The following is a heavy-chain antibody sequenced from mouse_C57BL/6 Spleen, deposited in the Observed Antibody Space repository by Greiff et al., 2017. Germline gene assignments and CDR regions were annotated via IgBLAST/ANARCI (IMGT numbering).Heavy chain of an antibody. CDR1: GFTFSDYG. J-gene: IGHJ2*01. D-gene: IGHD4-1*01. CDR3: ARLTGTGYFDY. Sequence: EVQGVESGGGLVQPGGSLKLSCAASGFTFSDYGMAWVRQAPRKGPEWVAFISNLAYSIYYADTVTGRFTISRENAKNTLYLEMSSLRSEDTALYYCARLTGTGYFDYWGQGTTLTVSS. CDR2: ISNLAYSI. V-gene: IGHV5-15*01.